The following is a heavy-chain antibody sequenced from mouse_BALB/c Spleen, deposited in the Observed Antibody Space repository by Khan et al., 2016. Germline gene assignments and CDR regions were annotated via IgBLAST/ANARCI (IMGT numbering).Heavy chain of an antibody. D-gene: IGHD1-1*01. CDR1: GFSITRDYS. V-gene: IGHV3-1*02. CDR3: ARYYYGGGPWFAC. CDR2: IHYSGST. Sequence: VQLKESGPDLVKPSQSLSLTCTVTGFSITRDYSWHWIRQFPGNKLEWMGYIHYSGSTNYNPSLKSRISITRDTSKNQFFLQLNSVTTEDTAPFSWARYYYGGGPWFACWGQGTLVTISA. J-gene: IGHJ3*01.